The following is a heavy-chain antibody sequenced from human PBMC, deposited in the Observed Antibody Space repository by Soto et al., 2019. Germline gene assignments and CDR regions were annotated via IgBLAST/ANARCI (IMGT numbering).Heavy chain of an antibody. D-gene: IGHD4-17*01. J-gene: IGHJ4*02. CDR3: ARGARSDYSDWPNDY. V-gene: IGHV3-7*01. Sequence: GGSLRLSCAASGFTFSSYWMSWVRQAPGKGLEWVANIKQDGSEKYYVDSVKGRFTISRDNAKNSLYLQMNSLRAEDTAVYYCARGARSDYSDWPNDYWGQGTLVTVSS. CDR2: IKQDGSEK. CDR1: GFTFSSYW.